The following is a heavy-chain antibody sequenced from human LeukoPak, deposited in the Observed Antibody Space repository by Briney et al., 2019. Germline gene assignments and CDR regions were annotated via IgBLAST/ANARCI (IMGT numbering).Heavy chain of an antibody. J-gene: IGHJ4*02. CDR3: ARSSVSGSHWYFDY. Sequence: GRSLRLSCAASGFTFSSYTMHWVRQAPGKGLQWVAVISYDESNKYYADSVKGRFTISRGNSKNTVYLQMNSLRAEDTALYYCARSSVSGSHWYFDYWGQGTLVTVSS. CDR1: GFTFSSYT. V-gene: IGHV3-30-3*01. CDR2: ISYDESNK. D-gene: IGHD1-26*01.